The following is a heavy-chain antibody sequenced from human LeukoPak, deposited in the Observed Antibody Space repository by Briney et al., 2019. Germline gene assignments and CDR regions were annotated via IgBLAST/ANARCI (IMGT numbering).Heavy chain of an antibody. D-gene: IGHD4-17*01. Sequence: GGSLRLSCAASGFTFSSYWRSWVRQAPGKGLEWVANIKQDGSEKYYVDSVKGRFTISRGNAKNSLYLQMNSLRAEDTAVYYCARDPDYGDYEWDYWGQGTLVTVSS. CDR1: GFTFSSYW. CDR2: IKQDGSEK. J-gene: IGHJ4*02. V-gene: IGHV3-7*01. CDR3: ARDPDYGDYEWDY.